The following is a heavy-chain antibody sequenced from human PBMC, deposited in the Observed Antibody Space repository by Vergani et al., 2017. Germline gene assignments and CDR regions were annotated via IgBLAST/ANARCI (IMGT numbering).Heavy chain of an antibody. J-gene: IGHJ6*02. Sequence: EVQLLESGGGLVQPGGSLRLSCAASGFTFSSYAMSWVRQAPGKGLEWVSAISGSGGSTYYADSVKGRFTISRDNSKNTLYLQMNSLRAEDTAVYYCASPAYYYGSGSYYRRRDYYGMDVWGQGTTVTVSS. CDR3: ASPAYYYGSGSYYRRRDYYGMDV. V-gene: IGHV3-23*01. CDR2: ISGSGGST. CDR1: GFTFSSYA. D-gene: IGHD3-10*01.